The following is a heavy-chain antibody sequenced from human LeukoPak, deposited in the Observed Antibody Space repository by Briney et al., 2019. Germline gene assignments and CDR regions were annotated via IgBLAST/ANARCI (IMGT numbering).Heavy chain of an antibody. CDR1: VCTFSSYS. J-gene: IGHJ4*02. CDR2: IHSSGRTI. V-gene: IGHV3-48*01. Sequence: QAGGSLRLSCAASVCTFSSYSMNWVRQAPWKGLEWVSYIHSSGRTIYYADSVKGRFAISRDNAKNSLYLQMNSLRAEDTAVYYCARDPEALDYWGQGTLVTVSS. CDR3: ARDPEALDY.